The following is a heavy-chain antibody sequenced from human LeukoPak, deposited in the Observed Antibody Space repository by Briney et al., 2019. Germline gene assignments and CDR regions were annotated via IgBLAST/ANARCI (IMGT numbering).Heavy chain of an antibody. CDR3: ARAQWVLLWFGELFGWFDP. CDR2: IFYSGST. V-gene: IGHV4-59*12. D-gene: IGHD3-10*01. J-gene: IGHJ5*02. CDR1: GGSINIYS. Sequence: SETLSLTCTVSGGSINIYSWSWIRQPPGKGLEWIGYIFYSGSTNYNPSLKSRVTISVDTSKNEISLRLSSVTAADTAVYYCARAQWVLLWFGELFGWFDPWGQGTLVTVSS.